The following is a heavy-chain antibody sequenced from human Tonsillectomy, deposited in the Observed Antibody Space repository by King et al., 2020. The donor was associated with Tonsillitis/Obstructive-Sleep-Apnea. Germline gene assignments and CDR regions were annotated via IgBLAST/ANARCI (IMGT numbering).Heavy chain of an antibody. V-gene: IGHV5-51*01. J-gene: IGHJ4*02. CDR2: IYPGDSDT. Sequence: QLVQSGAEVKKPGESLRISCKGSGYSFTSYWIGWVRQMPGKGLEWMGLIYPGDSDTRYSPSVQGQVTISADKSISTAYLQWSSLEASDTARYYCARRHDYTYFLYWGQGTLVTVSS. D-gene: IGHD4-11*01. CDR3: ARRHDYTYFLY. CDR1: GYSFTSYW.